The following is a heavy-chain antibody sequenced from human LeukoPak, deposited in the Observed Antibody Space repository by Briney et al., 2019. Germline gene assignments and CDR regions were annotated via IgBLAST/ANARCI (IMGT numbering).Heavy chain of an antibody. CDR3: ARDRWDIVVVLNWFDP. CDR2: IIPIFGKA. V-gene: IGHV1-69*01. J-gene: IGHJ5*02. D-gene: IGHD2-2*01. CDR1: GGTFSSYA. Sequence: SSVKVSCKASGGTFSSYAISWVRQAPGQGLEWMVGIIPIFGKANYAQKFQGRVTITADESTSTAYMELSSLRSEDTAVYYCARDRWDIVVVLNWFDPWGQGTLVTVSS.